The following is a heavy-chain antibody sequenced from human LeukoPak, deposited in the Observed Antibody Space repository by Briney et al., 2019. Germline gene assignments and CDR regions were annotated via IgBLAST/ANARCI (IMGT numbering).Heavy chain of an antibody. V-gene: IGHV3-11*04. CDR3: ARDRSGIDY. CDR1: GFTFSDYY. Sequence: PGGSLRLSCAASGFTFSDYYMSWIRQAPGKGLEWLSYISSSSTTIYYADSVKGRFTISRDNAENSLYLQMNSLTAEDTAVYYCARDRSGIDYWGQGTLVTVSS. J-gene: IGHJ4*02. CDR2: ISSSSTTI. D-gene: IGHD6-25*01.